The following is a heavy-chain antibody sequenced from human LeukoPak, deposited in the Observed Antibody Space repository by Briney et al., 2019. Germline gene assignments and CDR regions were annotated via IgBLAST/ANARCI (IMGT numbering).Heavy chain of an antibody. J-gene: IGHJ4*02. CDR2: INHSGST. D-gene: IGHD5-24*01. Sequence: SETLSLTCAVYGGSFSGYYWSWIRQPPGKGLEWIGEINHSGSTNYNPSLKSRVTISVDTSKNQFSLKLSSVTAADTAVYYCARVCSIRRGGYSIRTYYFDYWGQGTLVTVSS. V-gene: IGHV4-34*01. CDR1: GGSFSGYY. CDR3: ARVCSIRRGGYSIRTYYFDY.